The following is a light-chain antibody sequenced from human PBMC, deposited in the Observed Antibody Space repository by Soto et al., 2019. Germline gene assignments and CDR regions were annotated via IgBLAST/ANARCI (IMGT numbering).Light chain of an antibody. J-gene: IGKJ1*01. V-gene: IGKV3-15*01. CDR1: QSVSSN. CDR2: GAS. Sequence: EIVMTQSPATLSVSPGERATLSCRASQSVSSNLAWYQQKPGQAPRLLIYGASTRATGIPVRFSGSGSGTESTLTISSLQSEDFAVYYCQQCNNWPPWTFGRGTKVEIK. CDR3: QQCNNWPPWT.